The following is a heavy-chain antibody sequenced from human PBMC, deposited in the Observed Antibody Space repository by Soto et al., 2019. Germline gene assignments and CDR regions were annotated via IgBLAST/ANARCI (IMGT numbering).Heavy chain of an antibody. CDR1: GFSVSSCA. Sequence: GGSLRLSCVASGFSVSSCAMCWVRQAPGQGLGWVSGISDSGGGTYYAATVKGPFTIYRDNTKNSLYVQNNSLRAADTVVYYCASNALDYYDHWGQGSQVTVSS. J-gene: IGHJ4*02. CDR3: ASNALDYYDH. CDR2: ISDSGGGT. D-gene: IGHD2-8*01. V-gene: IGHV3-23*01.